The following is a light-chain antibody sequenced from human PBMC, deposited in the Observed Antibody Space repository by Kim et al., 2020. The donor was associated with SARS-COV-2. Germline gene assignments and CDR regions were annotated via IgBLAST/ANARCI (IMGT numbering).Light chain of an antibody. V-gene: IGLV3-1*01. CDR1: KLGDKY. CDR2: QDS. J-gene: IGLJ1*01. Sequence: SYELTQPPSVSVSPGQTASITCSGDKLGDKYACWYQQKPGQSPVLVIYQDSKRPSGIPERFSGPNSGNTATLTISGTPAMDEADYYCQAWDSSTGVFGTG. CDR3: QAWDSSTGV.